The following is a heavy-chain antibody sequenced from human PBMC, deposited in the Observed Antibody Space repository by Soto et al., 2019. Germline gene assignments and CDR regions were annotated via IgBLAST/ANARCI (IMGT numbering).Heavy chain of an antibody. CDR3: ARLGFRPVNRSEESPTVAGDY. CDR1: GGSFSGYY. V-gene: IGHV4-34*01. J-gene: IGHJ4*02. Sequence: SETLSLTCAVYGGSFSGYYWSWIRQPPGKGLEWIGEINHSGSTNYNPSLKSRVTISVDTSKNQFSLKLSSVTAADTAVYYCARLGFRPVNRSEESPTVAGDYWGQGTLVTVSS. CDR2: INHSGST. D-gene: IGHD6-19*01.